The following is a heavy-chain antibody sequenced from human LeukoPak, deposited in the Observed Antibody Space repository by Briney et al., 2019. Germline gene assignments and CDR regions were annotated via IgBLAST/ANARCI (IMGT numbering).Heavy chain of an antibody. Sequence: GGSLRLSCAASGFTFSSYAMHWVRQAPGKGLEWVAVISYDGSNKYYADSVKGRFTISRDNSKNTLYLQMNSLRAEDTAVYYCARDLGYDSSGYGDYWGQGTLVTVSS. CDR1: GFTFSSYA. J-gene: IGHJ4*02. CDR2: ISYDGSNK. CDR3: ARDLGYDSSGYGDY. V-gene: IGHV3-30*04. D-gene: IGHD3-22*01.